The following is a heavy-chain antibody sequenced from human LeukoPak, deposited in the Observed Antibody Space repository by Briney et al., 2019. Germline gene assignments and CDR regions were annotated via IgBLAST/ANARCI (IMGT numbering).Heavy chain of an antibody. CDR2: ISGSGGST. CDR1: GFTFSSYA. J-gene: IGHJ4*02. CDR3: AKGGYDILTGYYDY. D-gene: IGHD3-9*01. Sequence: SGGSLTLSCAASGFTFSSYAMSWVRQAPGKGLEWVSAISGSGGSTYYADSVKGRFTISRDNSKNTLYLQMNSLRAEDTAVYYCAKGGYDILTGYYDYWGQGTLVTVSS. V-gene: IGHV3-23*01.